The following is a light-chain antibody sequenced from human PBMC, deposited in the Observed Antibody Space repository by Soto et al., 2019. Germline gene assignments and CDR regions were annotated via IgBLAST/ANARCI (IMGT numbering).Light chain of an antibody. V-gene: IGKV3-20*01. CDR1: ESVSSSY. J-gene: IGKJ5*01. Sequence: EIVLTQSPGTLSLSPGERATLSCWASESVSSSYLVWYQQKPGQAPRLLIYGASSRATGIPDRFSGSGSGTDFTLTIIRLEPEDFAVYYCQQYGTSLFTFGQGTRLEIK. CDR2: GAS. CDR3: QQYGTSLFT.